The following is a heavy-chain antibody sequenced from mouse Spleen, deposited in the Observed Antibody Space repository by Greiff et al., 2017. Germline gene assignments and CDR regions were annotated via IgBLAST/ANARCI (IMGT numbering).Heavy chain of an antibody. CDR2: FHPYNADT. CDR3: ARGGYYGVYYLDY. D-gene: IGHD1-1*01. CDR1: GYTSPPHP. J-gene: IGHJ2*01. V-gene: IGHV1-47*01. Sequence: QVQLQQSGAELVKPGASVKMSCRASGYTSPPHPPPRMTQNPGKSLEWIGHFHPYNADTNYNEKFKGKATLTVEKSSTTVYLELSRLTSDDSAVYYWARGGYYGVYYLDYWGQGTTLTVSS.